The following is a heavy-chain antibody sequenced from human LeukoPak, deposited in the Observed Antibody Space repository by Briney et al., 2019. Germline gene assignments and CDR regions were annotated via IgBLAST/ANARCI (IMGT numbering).Heavy chain of an antibody. CDR3: ARGRGSGYYYYYGMDV. J-gene: IGHJ6*02. Sequence: SETLSLTCAVYGGSFSGYYWSWIRQPPGKGLEWIGETNHSGSTNYNPSLKSRVTISVDTSKNQFSLKLSSVTAADTAVYYCARGRGSGYYYYYGMDVWGQGTTVTVSS. CDR2: TNHSGST. V-gene: IGHV4-34*01. CDR1: GGSFSGYY. D-gene: IGHD6-19*01.